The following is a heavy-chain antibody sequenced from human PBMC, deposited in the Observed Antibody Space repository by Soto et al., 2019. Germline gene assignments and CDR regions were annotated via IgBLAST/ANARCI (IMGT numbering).Heavy chain of an antibody. J-gene: IGHJ4*02. D-gene: IGHD1-1*01. V-gene: IGHV4-34*01. CDR1: GGSFIGYY. Sequence: PSETLSLTCAVYGGSFIGYYWSWVRKSPGKGLEWIGEINPTGGTNYNPSLKSRVTISVDTSKDQFSLQLSSVTAADTAVYYCARTRATPASRNLDYWGQGTLVTVSS. CDR2: INPTGGT. CDR3: ARTRATPASRNLDY.